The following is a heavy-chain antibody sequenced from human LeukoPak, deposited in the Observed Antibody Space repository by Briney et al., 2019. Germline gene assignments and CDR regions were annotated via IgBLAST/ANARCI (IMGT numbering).Heavy chain of an antibody. Sequence: QPGGSLRLSCAASGFTFSDYYMDWVRQAPGKGLEWVGRIRNKANSYTTEYAASVKGRFTISRDDSKKSLYLQMNSLKTEDTAVYYCVRDLNRSGDVWGQGTTVTVSS. J-gene: IGHJ6*02. V-gene: IGHV3-72*01. CDR2: IRNKANSYTT. CDR3: VRDLNRSGDV. CDR1: GFTFSDYY. D-gene: IGHD3-22*01.